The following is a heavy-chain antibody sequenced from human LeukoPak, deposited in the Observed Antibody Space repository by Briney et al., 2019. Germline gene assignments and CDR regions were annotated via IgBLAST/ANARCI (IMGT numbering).Heavy chain of an antibody. V-gene: IGHV3-21*01. J-gene: IGHJ3*02. CDR2: ISSSSSYI. CDR3: ARARSSGYTDDAFDI. Sequence: GGSLRLSCAASGFTFSSYWMSWVRQAPGKGLEWVSSISSSSSYIYYADSVKGRFTISRDNAKNSLYLQMNSLRAEDTAVYYCARARSSGYTDDAFDIWGQGTMVTVSS. CDR1: GFTFSSYW. D-gene: IGHD3-22*01.